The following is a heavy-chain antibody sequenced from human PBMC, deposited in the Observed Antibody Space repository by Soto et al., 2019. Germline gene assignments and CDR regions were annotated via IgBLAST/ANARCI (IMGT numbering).Heavy chain of an antibody. D-gene: IGHD5-12*01. CDR2: ISYDGSNK. CDR3: AKDDFRRDDKRWLQFTFGY. J-gene: IGHJ4*02. CDR1: GFTFSSYG. V-gene: IGHV3-30*18. Sequence: GGSLRLSCAASGFTFSSYGMHWVRQAPGKGLEWVAVISYDGSNKYYADSVKGRFTISRDNSKNTLYLQMNSLRAEDTAVYYCAKDDFRRDDKRWLQFTFGYWGQGTLVTVSS.